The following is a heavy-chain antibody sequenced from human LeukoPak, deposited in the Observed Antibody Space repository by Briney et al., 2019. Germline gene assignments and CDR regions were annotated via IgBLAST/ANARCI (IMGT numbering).Heavy chain of an antibody. CDR3: ARVRDKISSGIDY. CDR2: IIPILGIA. V-gene: IGHV1-69*04. CDR1: GGTFSSYA. Sequence: VASVEVSCKASGGTFSSYAISWVRQAPGQGLEWMGRIIPILGIANYAQKFQGRVTITADKSTSTAYMELSSLRSEDTAVYYCARVRDKISSGIDYWGQGTLVTVSS. D-gene: IGHD3-22*01. J-gene: IGHJ4*02.